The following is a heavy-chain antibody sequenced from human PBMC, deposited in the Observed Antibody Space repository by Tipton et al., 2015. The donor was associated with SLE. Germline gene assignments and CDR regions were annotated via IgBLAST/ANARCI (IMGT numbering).Heavy chain of an antibody. J-gene: IGHJ4*02. V-gene: IGHV3-49*03. CDR1: GFTFGDYA. CDR3: TRASLCSGGSCSLGVLDN. D-gene: IGHD2-15*01. CDR2: IRSQAYDGTT. Sequence: SLRLSCTASGFTFGDYAMSWLRQAPGKGLEWVGFIRSQAYDGTTEYAASVKGRFTISTDDSKSIAYLQMNSLKPEDTAVYYCTRASLCSGGSCSLGVLDNWGQGTLVTVSS.